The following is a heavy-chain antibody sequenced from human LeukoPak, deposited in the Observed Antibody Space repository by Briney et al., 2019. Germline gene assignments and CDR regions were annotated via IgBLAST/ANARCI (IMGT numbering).Heavy chain of an antibody. Sequence: GGSLRLSCAASGFTVSSNYISWVRQAPGKGLEWVSVIYSDGGTYLADSVKGRFTISRDNSKNTLYLQMNSLRAEDTAAYYCARAYGDYVRYFDLWGRGTLVTVSS. J-gene: IGHJ2*01. CDR1: GFTVSSNY. V-gene: IGHV3-66*02. CDR3: ARAYGDYVRYFDL. D-gene: IGHD4-17*01. CDR2: IYSDGGT.